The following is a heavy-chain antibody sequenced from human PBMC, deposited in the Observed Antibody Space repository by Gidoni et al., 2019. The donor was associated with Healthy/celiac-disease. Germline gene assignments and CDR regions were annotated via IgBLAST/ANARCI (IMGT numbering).Heavy chain of an antibody. J-gene: IGHJ4*02. V-gene: IGHV3-23*01. CDR2: ISGSGGSK. CDR1: GFTFSSYA. CDR3: AKDLGYYDSSSYFDY. Sequence: EVQLLESGGGLVQPGGSLRLSCAASGFTFSSYAMSWVRQAPGKGLEWVSAISGSGGSKYYADSVKGRFTSARDNSKNTLYLQMNSLRAEDTAVYYCAKDLGYYDSSSYFDYWGQGTLVTVSS. D-gene: IGHD3-22*01.